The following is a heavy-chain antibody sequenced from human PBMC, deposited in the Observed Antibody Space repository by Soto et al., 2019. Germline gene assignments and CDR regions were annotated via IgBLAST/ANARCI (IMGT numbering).Heavy chain of an antibody. CDR2: IYYSGST. CDR3: AKWGSGYYGTVDY. D-gene: IGHD3-22*01. V-gene: IGHV4-31*03. Sequence: SETLSLTCTVSGGSISSGGYYWSWVRQHPGKGLEWIGYIYYSGSTYYNPSLKSRVTISVDTSKNQFSLKLSSVTAADTAVYYCAKWGSGYYGTVDYWGQGTLVTVSS. J-gene: IGHJ4*02. CDR1: GGSISSGGYY.